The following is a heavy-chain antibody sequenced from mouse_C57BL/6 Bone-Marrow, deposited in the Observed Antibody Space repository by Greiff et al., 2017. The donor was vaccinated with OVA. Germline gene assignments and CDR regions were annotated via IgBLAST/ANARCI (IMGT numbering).Heavy chain of an antibody. CDR1: GFNIKDDY. J-gene: IGHJ4*01. D-gene: IGHD2-2*01. Sequence: EVQLQQSGAELVRPGASVKLSCTASGFNIKDDYMHWVKQRPEQGLEWIGWIDPENGDTEYASKFQGKATITADTSSNTAYLQLSSLTSEDTAVYYCARTVYYGYDYAMDYWGQGTSVTVSS. V-gene: IGHV14-4*01. CDR3: ARTVYYGYDYAMDY. CDR2: IDPENGDT.